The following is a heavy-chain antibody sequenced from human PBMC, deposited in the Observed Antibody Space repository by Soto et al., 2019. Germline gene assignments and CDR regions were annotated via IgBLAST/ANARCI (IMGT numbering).Heavy chain of an antibody. D-gene: IGHD2-15*01. CDR2: ISAYNGNT. V-gene: IGHV1-18*01. CDR1: GYTFTSYG. Sequence: GASVKVSCKASGYTFTSYGISWVRQAPGQGLEWMGWISAYNGNTNYAQKPQGRVTMTTDTSTSTAYMELRSLRSDDTAVYYCARDLLGYCSGGSCYSSYYYGMDVWGQGTTVTVSS. J-gene: IGHJ6*02. CDR3: ARDLLGYCSGGSCYSSYYYGMDV.